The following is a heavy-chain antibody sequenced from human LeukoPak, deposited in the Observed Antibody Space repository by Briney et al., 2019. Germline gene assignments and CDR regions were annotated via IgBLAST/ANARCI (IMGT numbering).Heavy chain of an antibody. V-gene: IGHV4-59*08. J-gene: IGHJ4*02. D-gene: IGHD3-22*01. Sequence: SETLSLTCTVSGGSISSYYWSWIRQPPGKELEWIGYIYYSGSTNYNPSLKSRVTISVDTSKNQFSLKLSSVTAADTAVYYCARLPYYYDSSGYYFDYWGQGTLVTVSS. CDR2: IYYSGST. CDR1: GGSISSYY. CDR3: ARLPYYYDSSGYYFDY.